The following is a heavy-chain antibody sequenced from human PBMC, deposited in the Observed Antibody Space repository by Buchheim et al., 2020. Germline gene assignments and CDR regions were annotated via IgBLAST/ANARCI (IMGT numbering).Heavy chain of an antibody. V-gene: IGHV3-30*18. CDR1: GFTFRTYG. J-gene: IGHJ6*02. D-gene: IGHD3-3*01. CDR3: AKDRYRAGIFGMIKDYYYGMDV. CDR2: ISFDGSNK. Sequence: QVQLVESGGGVVQPGRSLRLSCAASGFTFRTYGMHWVRQAPGKGLEWVAVISFDGSNKYYADSVKGRFTISRDNPKTTLYLQMNSLRAEDTAVYYCAKDRYRAGIFGMIKDYYYGMDVWGQGTT.